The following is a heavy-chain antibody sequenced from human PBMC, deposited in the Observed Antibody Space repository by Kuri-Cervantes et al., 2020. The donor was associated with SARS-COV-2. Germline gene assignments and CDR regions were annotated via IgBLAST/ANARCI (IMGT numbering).Heavy chain of an antibody. CDR3: ARAFLRGGSDY. CDR2: TNTDGSST. CDR1: GFTFSNCW. D-gene: IGHD1-26*01. Sequence: GESLKISCAASGFTFSNCWMHWVRQAPGKGLVWVSRTNTDGSSTSYADSVKGRFTISRDNAKNTLYLQMNSLRAEDTAVYYCARAFLRGGSDYWGQGTLVTVSS. V-gene: IGHV3-74*01. J-gene: IGHJ4*02.